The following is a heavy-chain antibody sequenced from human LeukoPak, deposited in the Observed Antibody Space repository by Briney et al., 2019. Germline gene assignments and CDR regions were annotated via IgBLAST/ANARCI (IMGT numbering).Heavy chain of an antibody. Sequence: GGSLRLSCAASGFTFSDYYMSWIRQAPGKGLEWVSAISGSGGSTYCADSVKGRFTISRDNSKNTLYLQMNSLRAEDTAVYYYAKDRYGSGSPSGYWGQGTLVTVSS. V-gene: IGHV3-23*01. CDR2: ISGSGGST. CDR1: GFTFSDYY. D-gene: IGHD3-10*01. CDR3: AKDRYGSGSPSGY. J-gene: IGHJ4*02.